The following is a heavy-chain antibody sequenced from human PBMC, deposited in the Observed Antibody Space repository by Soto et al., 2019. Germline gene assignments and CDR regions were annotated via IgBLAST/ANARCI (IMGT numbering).Heavy chain of an antibody. CDR1: GGSISSSSYY. Sequence: PSETLSLTCTVSGGSISSSSYYWGWIRQPPGKGLEWIGSIYYSGSTYYNPSLKSRVTISVDTSKNQFSLKLSSVTAADTAVYYCARHRFITIFGVVQSGWFDPWGQGTLVTVSS. CDR3: ARHRFITIFGVVQSGWFDP. V-gene: IGHV4-39*01. D-gene: IGHD3-3*01. J-gene: IGHJ5*02. CDR2: IYYSGST.